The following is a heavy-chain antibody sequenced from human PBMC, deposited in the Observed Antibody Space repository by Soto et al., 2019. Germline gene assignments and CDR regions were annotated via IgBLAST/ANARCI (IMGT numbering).Heavy chain of an antibody. D-gene: IGHD3-3*01. CDR2: IYYSGST. J-gene: IGHJ5*02. Sequence: PXETLSLTCTVSGGSISSYYWSWIRQPPGKGLEWIGYIYYSGSTNYNPSLKSRVTISVDTSKNQFSLKLSSVTAADTAVYYCASGGNWFDTWGQGPLVTVSS. CDR1: GGSISSYY. CDR3: ASGGNWFDT. V-gene: IGHV4-59*01.